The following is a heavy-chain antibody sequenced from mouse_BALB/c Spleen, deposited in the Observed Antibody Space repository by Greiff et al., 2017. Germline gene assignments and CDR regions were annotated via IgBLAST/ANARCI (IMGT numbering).Heavy chain of an antibody. Sequence: EVMLVESGGGLVKPGGSLKLSCAASGFTFSSYAMSWVRQSPEKRLEWVAEISSGGSYTYYPDTVTGRFTISRDNAKNTLYLEMSSLRSEDTAMYYCARNYRYDGYYYAMDYWGQGTSVTVSS. J-gene: IGHJ4*01. V-gene: IGHV5-9-4*01. CDR3: ARNYRYDGYYYAMDY. CDR2: ISSGGSYT. D-gene: IGHD2-14*01. CDR1: GFTFSSYA.